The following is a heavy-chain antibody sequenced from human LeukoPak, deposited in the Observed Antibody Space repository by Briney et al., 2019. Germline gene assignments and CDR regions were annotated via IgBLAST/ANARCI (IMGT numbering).Heavy chain of an antibody. Sequence: GGSLRLSCAASGFTFSGFDMNWVRQAPGKGLEWGSSISTSSRYIYYRESVKGRFTISRDDAKNSLYLQMNSLRVEDTAVYYCARADCSGSTCYLRRSWFDPWGQGTLVTVSS. CDR3: ARADCSGSTCYLRRSWFDP. CDR2: ISTSSRYI. J-gene: IGHJ5*02. D-gene: IGHD2-2*01. CDR1: GFTFSGFD. V-gene: IGHV3-21*01.